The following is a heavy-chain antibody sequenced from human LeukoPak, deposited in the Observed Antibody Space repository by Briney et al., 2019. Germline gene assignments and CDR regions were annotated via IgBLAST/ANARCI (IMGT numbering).Heavy chain of an antibody. CDR3: ARQGGYYDSSGYYHGIFDY. V-gene: IGHV4-4*07. J-gene: IGHJ4*02. D-gene: IGHD3-22*01. Sequence: SETLSLTCTVSGGSISSYYWSWIRQPAGKGLEWIGRIYTSGSTNYNPSLKSRVTMSVDTSKNQFSLKLSSVTAADTAVYYCARQGGYYDSSGYYHGIFDYWGQGTLVTVSS. CDR1: GGSISSYY. CDR2: IYTSGST.